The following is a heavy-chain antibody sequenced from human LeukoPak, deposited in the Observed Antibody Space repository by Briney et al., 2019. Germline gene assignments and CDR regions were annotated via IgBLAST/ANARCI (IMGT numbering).Heavy chain of an antibody. CDR2: ISGSGGDT. Sequence: PGGSLRLSCAASGFTFSNYAMSWVRQAPGKGLGWVSAISGSGGDTYYADSVKGRFTISRDNSKNTLYLHMNSLRAEDTAVYYCAKRYNTLTSYYSHCDYWGQGTLVTVSS. CDR3: AKRYNTLTSYYSHCDY. V-gene: IGHV3-23*01. J-gene: IGHJ4*02. CDR1: GFTFSNYA. D-gene: IGHD3-9*01.